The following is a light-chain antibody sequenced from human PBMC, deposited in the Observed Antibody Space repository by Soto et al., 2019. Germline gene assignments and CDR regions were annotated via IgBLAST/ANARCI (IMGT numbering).Light chain of an antibody. Sequence: QSALTQPASVSGSPGQSITISCTGTSSDIGGAINVSWYRQDPGKAPKLMIFEVSNRPSGVSNRFSASKSGNTASLTISGLQTEDEADYYCSSYKTDNTVVFGGGTKLTVL. CDR2: EVS. CDR1: SSDIGGAIN. J-gene: IGLJ3*02. CDR3: SSYKTDNTVV. V-gene: IGLV2-14*01.